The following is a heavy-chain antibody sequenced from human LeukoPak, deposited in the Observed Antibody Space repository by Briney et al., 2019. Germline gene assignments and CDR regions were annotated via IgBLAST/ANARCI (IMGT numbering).Heavy chain of an antibody. CDR2: ISAYNGNT. Sequence: ASVKVSCKASGYTFTSYGISWVRQAPGQGLEWMGWISAYNGNTNYAQKLQGRVTMTTDTSTSTAYMELRSLRSDDTAVYYCARDEDGGIEGYYFDYWGQGTLVTVSS. D-gene: IGHD4-23*01. CDR3: ARDEDGGIEGYYFDY. CDR1: GYTFTSYG. J-gene: IGHJ4*02. V-gene: IGHV1-18*01.